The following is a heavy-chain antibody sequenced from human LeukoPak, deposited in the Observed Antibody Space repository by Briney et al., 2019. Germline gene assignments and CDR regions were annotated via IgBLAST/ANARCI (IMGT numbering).Heavy chain of an antibody. J-gene: IGHJ4*02. V-gene: IGHV3-48*04. CDR2: IIYTNII. CDR3: ARDGAPDAHCSSSSCAIR. D-gene: IGHD2-2*01. Sequence: GGSLRLSCAASGFTFSTYSMNWVRQAPGKGLEWVSYIIYTNIIYYADSVKGRFTISRDNAKNSLYLQMNSLRAEDTAVYYCARDGAPDAHCSSSSCAIRWGQGTLVTVSS. CDR1: GFTFSTYS.